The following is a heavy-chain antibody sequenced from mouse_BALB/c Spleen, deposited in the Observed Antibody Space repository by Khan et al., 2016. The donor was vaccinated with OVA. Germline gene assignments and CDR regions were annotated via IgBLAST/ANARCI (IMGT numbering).Heavy chain of an antibody. CDR1: GYIFTNYW. CDR2: IYPGTDNT. J-gene: IGHJ2*01. Sequence: QVQLKQSGAELVRPGASVKLSCRTSGYIFTNYWIHWVKQRSGQGLEWIARIYPGTDNTYYNEKLKDKATLNADRSSSTAYMQISSLKSEDSAVYFSAREESLYYFVYWGQGTTLTVSS. V-gene: IGHV1-76*01. D-gene: IGHD6-2*01. CDR3: AREESLYYFVY.